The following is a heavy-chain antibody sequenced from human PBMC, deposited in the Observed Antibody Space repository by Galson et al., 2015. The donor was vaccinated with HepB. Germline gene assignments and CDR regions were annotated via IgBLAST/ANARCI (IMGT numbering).Heavy chain of an antibody. CDR1: GFTLRSFG. V-gene: IGHV3-30*18. CDR2: ISYDGSNK. J-gene: IGHJ3*02. D-gene: IGHD5-18*01. Sequence: SLRLSCAVSGFTLRSFGMYWVRQAPGKGLEWVALISYDGSNKDYADSVKGRFTISRDSSKYILYLQMNSLRVEDTAVYYCAKDRRGYSYDPDAFDIWGQGTTVTVSS. CDR3: AKDRRGYSYDPDAFDI.